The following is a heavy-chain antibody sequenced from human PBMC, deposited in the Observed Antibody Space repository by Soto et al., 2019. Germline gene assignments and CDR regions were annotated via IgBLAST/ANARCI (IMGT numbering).Heavy chain of an antibody. J-gene: IGHJ4*02. CDR3: AKALSSSSS. V-gene: IGHV3-30*18. CDR2: ISYDGSNK. CDR1: GFTFSSYG. Sequence: QVQLVESGGGVVQPGRSLRLSCAASGFTFSSYGMHWVRQAPGKGLEWVAVISYDGSNKYYADSVKGRFTISRDNSKNTLYRQMNSLRAEDTAVYYCAKALSSSSSWGQGTLVTVSS. D-gene: IGHD6-13*01.